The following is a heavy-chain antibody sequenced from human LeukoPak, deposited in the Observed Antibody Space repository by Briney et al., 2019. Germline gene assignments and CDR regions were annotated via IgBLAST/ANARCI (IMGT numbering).Heavy chain of an antibody. D-gene: IGHD6-19*01. CDR1: GDSISSTNYY. Sequence: SETLSLTCTVSGDSISSTNYYWGWIRQPPGKGLEWVGSIYYSGSTYYNPSLESRVTISVDTSKNQFSLKLSSVTAADTAVYYCATSGWYLLPGVYWGQGTLVTVSS. V-gene: IGHV4-39*01. J-gene: IGHJ4*02. CDR2: IYYSGST. CDR3: ATSGWYLLPGVY.